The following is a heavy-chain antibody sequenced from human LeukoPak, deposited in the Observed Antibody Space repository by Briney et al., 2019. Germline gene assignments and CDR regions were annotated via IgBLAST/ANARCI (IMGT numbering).Heavy chain of an antibody. V-gene: IGHV3-30*18. Sequence: GGSLRHSCAASGFTFSNYDMHWVRQAPGKGLEWVAVISYDGSNKYYADSVKGRFTISRDNSKNTLYLQMHSLRAEDTAVYYCAKDRGFFIAARVFDYWGQGTLVTVSS. J-gene: IGHJ4*02. CDR2: ISYDGSNK. D-gene: IGHD6-6*01. CDR1: GFTFSNYD. CDR3: AKDRGFFIAARVFDY.